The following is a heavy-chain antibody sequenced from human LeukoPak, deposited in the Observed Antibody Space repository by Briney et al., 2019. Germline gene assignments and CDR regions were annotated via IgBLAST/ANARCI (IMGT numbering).Heavy chain of an antibody. CDR3: ARHAPSSHGTGSYPLDY. V-gene: IGHV4-59*08. CDR2: IYNSGTT. Sequence: SETLSLTCSVSGGSISGYYWSWIRRPPGKGLEWIAYIYNSGTTNYNPSLKSRVTISIDTSKNQFSLQLSSVTAADTAVYYCARHAPSSHGTGSYPLDYWGQGTLVTVSS. J-gene: IGHJ4*02. CDR1: GGSISGYY. D-gene: IGHD3-10*01.